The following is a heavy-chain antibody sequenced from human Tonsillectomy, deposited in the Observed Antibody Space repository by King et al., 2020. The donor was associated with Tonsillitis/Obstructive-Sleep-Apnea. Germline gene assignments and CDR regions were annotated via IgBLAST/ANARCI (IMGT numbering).Heavy chain of an antibody. J-gene: IGHJ4*02. V-gene: IGHV1-18*01. CDR1: GYTFTSYG. CDR2: ISTYTGNT. D-gene: IGHD1-26*01. Sequence: VQLVESGAEVKKPGASVKVSCKASGYTFTSYGLGWLRQAPGQGLEWMGWISTYTGNTQYAQKFQGRVTMTTDTSTNTAYMELRSLRSDDTAVYYCARDIVESRLFDYWGQGTLVTVSS. CDR3: ARDIVESRLFDY.